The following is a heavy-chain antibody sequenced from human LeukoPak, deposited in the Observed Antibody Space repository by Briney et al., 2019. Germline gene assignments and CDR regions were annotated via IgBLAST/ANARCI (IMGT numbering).Heavy chain of an antibody. D-gene: IGHD5-24*01. V-gene: IGHV3-7*05. CDR3: AKAGGGMATMGTLGAFDI. Sequence: GGSLRLSCAASVSTLNTYWMTWFRQTPGKGLEWVASLKQDGSDKYYVDSVKGRFTISRDNSKNTLYLQINSLRAEDTAVYYCAKAGGGMATMGTLGAFDIWGQGTMVTVSS. CDR1: VSTLNTYW. CDR2: LKQDGSDK. J-gene: IGHJ3*02.